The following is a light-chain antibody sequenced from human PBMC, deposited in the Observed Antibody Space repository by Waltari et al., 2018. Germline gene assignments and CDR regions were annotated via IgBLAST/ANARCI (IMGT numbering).Light chain of an antibody. J-gene: IGLJ3*02. CDR2: LNSAGSH. Sequence: QLVLTQSPSASASLGASVKLTCTLSSRHSSYAIAWHQQQPEKGPRFLLKLNSAGSHSKGDGIPDRVSGSSSGTERDLTIANLQSEDEADYYCQTGDTDIRVFGGGTELTVL. CDR1: SRHSSYA. V-gene: IGLV4-69*01. CDR3: QTGDTDIRV.